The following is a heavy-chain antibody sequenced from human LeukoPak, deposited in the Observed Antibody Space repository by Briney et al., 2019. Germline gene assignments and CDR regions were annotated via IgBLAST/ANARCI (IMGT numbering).Heavy chain of an antibody. CDR2: FDNDGST. J-gene: IGHJ4*02. Sequence: TGGSLRLSCAASGFTFSIYDMTWVRQAPGKGLEWVSSFDNDGSTYYADSVKGRFTISRDNSKNTLYLQMNSLRAEDTAVYYCAKDRGGSIDWGEGSQVTVSS. CDR1: GFTFSIYD. V-gene: IGHV3-23*01. D-gene: IGHD3-16*01. CDR3: AKDRGGSID.